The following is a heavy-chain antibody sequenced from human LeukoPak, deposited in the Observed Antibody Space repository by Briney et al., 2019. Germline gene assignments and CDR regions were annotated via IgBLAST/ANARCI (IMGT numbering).Heavy chain of an antibody. V-gene: IGHV3-23*01. Sequence: GGSLRLSCAACGFTFSSYAMSWVGQAPGKGREGVSAVSGSGGSKYLEAFVKGWFTISRNNSKNPLYLQMNSLRAEDTAVYYCAKGGLYYYGSGSRKGEYYFDYWGQGTLVTVSS. CDR3: AKGGLYYYGSGSRKGEYYFDY. CDR2: VSGSGGSK. D-gene: IGHD3-10*01. J-gene: IGHJ4*02. CDR1: GFTFSSYA.